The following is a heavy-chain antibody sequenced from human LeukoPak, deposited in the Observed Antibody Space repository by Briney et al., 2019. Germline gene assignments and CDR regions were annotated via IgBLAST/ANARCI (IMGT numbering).Heavy chain of an antibody. CDR1: GFTCSSYE. J-gene: IGHJ4*02. D-gene: IGHD7-27*01. V-gene: IGHV3-48*03. CDR3: ARGNWAEDGYFDY. Sequence: PGGSLRLXCAASGFTCSSYEMNWVRRAPGKGLESVSYISSSGSTIYYADSVKGRFTISRDNAKNSLYLQMNSLRAEDTAVYYCARGNWAEDGYFDYWGQGTLVTVSS. CDR2: ISSSGSTI.